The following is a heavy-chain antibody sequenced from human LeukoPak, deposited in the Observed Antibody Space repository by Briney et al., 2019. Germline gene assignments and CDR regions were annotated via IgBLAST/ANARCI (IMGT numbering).Heavy chain of an antibody. D-gene: IGHD6-19*01. CDR1: GFTFSSYS. V-gene: IGHV3-21*01. Sequence: GGSLRLSCAASGFTFSSYSMNWVRQAPGKGLESVSSISSSSSYLYYADSVKGRFTISRDNAKNSLYLQMNSLRAEDTAVYYCARVRSYSSGWYSGRDFDYWGQGTLVTVSS. CDR2: ISSSSSYL. CDR3: ARVRSYSSGWYSGRDFDY. J-gene: IGHJ4*02.